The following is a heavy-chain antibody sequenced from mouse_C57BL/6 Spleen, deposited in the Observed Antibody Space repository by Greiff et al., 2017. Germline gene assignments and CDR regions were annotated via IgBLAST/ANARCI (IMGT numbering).Heavy chain of an antibody. CDR3: AREENYGNYWFAY. J-gene: IGHJ3*01. CDR2: INPNNGGT. V-gene: IGHV1-22*01. Sequence: EVHLVESGPELVKPGASVKMSCKASGYTFTDYNMHWVKQSHGKSLEWIGYINPNNGGTSYNQKFKGKATLTVNKSSSTAYMELRSLTSEDSAVYYCAREENYGNYWFAYWGQGTLVTVSA. D-gene: IGHD2-1*01. CDR1: GYTFTDYN.